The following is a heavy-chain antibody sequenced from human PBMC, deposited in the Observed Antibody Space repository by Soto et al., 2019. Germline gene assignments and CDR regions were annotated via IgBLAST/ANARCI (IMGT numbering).Heavy chain of an antibody. Sequence: PGGSLRLSCAASGFTVSSNYMSWVRQAPGKGLEWVSVIYSGGSTYYADSVTGRFTISRDNSKHTLYLQMNSLRAEDTAAYYCARAFPGYSSTSGVSGMDLWGQGTMVTVSS. V-gene: IGHV3-53*01. CDR2: IYSGGST. CDR1: GFTVSSNY. D-gene: IGHD6-6*01. J-gene: IGHJ6*02. CDR3: ARAFPGYSSTSGVSGMDL.